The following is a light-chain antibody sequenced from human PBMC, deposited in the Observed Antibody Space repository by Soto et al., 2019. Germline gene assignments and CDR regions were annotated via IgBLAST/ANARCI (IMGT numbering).Light chain of an antibody. J-gene: IGLJ3*02. Sequence: QSVLTQPPSVSAAPGQKVTISCSGSSSNIGNNSVSWYQQLPGTAPRLLIYENNLRPSGIPDRFSGSKSGTSATLGITGLQTGDEADYYCATWDSSLSAGVFGGGTKLTVL. CDR1: SSNIGNNS. V-gene: IGLV1-51*02. CDR2: ENN. CDR3: ATWDSSLSAGV.